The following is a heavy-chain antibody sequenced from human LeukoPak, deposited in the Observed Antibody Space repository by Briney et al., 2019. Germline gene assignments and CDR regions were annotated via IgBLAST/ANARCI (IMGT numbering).Heavy chain of an antibody. CDR1: GGSISSYY. J-gene: IGHJ4*02. CDR3: AGYSSSWYTRYFDY. CDR2: IYYSGST. D-gene: IGHD6-13*01. V-gene: IGHV4-59*01. Sequence: SETLSLTCTVSGGSISSYYWSWIRQPPGKGLEWIGYIYYSGSTNYNPSLKSRVTISVDTSKNQFSLKLSSVTAADTAVYYCAGYSSSWYTRYFDYWGQGTLVTVSS.